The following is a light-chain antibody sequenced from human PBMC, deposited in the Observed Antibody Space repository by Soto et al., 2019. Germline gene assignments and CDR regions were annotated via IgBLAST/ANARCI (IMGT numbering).Light chain of an antibody. CDR3: QQSYRTPHT. CDR1: QSIGSW. Sequence: DIQMTQSPSTLSASVGDGVTITCRASQSIGSWLAWYQQKPGKAPKLLIYKATNLQSGVPSRFSGSGSGTDFSLTISSLQPVDSATYSCQQSYRTPHTFGQGTKLETK. J-gene: IGKJ2*01. CDR2: KAT. V-gene: IGKV1-5*03.